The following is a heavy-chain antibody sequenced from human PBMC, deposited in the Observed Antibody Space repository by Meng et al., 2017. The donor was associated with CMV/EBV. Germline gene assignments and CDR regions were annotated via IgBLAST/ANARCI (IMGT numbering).Heavy chain of an antibody. V-gene: IGHV3-23*01. D-gene: IGHD6-13*01. CDR2: ISGSGGST. CDR3: AYKTYRVDSSSWGPFDY. CDR1: GFTFSSYA. Sequence: GGSLRLSCAASGFTFSSYAMSWVRQAPGKGLEWVSAISGSGGSTYYADSVKGRFTISRDNAKNSLYLQMNSLRAEDTAVYYCAYKTYRVDSSSWGPFDYWGQGTLVTVSS. J-gene: IGHJ4*02.